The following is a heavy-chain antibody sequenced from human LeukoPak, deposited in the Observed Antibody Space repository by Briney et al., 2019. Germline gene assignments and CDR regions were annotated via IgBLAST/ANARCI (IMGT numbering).Heavy chain of an antibody. D-gene: IGHD2-2*01. CDR1: GYTFTGYY. CDR2: MNPNSGGT. V-gene: IGHV1-2*02. J-gene: IGHJ6*03. CDR3: AREGCSSTSCYANYMDV. Sequence: ASVKVSCKASGYTFTGYYMHWVRQAPGQGLEWMGWMNPNSGGTNYAQKFQGRVTMTRDTSISTAYMELSSLRSEDTAVYYCAREGCSSTSCYANYMDVWGKGTTVTVSS.